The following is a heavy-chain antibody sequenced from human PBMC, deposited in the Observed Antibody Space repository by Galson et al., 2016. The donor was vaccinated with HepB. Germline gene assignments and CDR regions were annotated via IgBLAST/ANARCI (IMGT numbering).Heavy chain of an antibody. Sequence: SETLSLTCAVYGGSFSGYYWSWIRQPPGKGLEWIGEINHSGSTNYNPSLKSRVTISVDTSKNQFSLKLSSVTAADTAVYYCARPGYNYYYYYGMDVWGQGTTVTVSS. J-gene: IGHJ6*02. D-gene: IGHD5-24*01. CDR2: INHSGST. CDR1: GGSFSGYY. V-gene: IGHV4-34*01. CDR3: ARPGYNYYYYYGMDV.